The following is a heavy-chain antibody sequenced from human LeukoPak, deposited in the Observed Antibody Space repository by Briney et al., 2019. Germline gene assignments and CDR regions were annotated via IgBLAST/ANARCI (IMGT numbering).Heavy chain of an antibody. J-gene: IGHJ1*01. CDR2: INAGNGNT. CDR1: GYTFTSYG. D-gene: IGHD6-13*01. V-gene: IGHV1-3*01. Sequence: ASVKVSCKASGYTFTSYGISWVRQAPGQRLEWMGWINAGNGNTKYSQKFQGRVTITRDTSASTAYMELSSLRSEDTAVYYCARDGIAAAGLFQHWGQGTLVTVSS. CDR3: ARDGIAAAGLFQH.